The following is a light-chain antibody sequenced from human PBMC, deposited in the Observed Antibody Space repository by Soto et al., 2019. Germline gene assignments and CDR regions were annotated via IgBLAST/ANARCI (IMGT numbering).Light chain of an antibody. J-gene: IGKJ1*01. CDR2: GAS. V-gene: IGKV3-15*01. Sequence: EIVMTQSPATLSVSPGERATLSCRASQSVSSNLAWYQQKPGQAPWLPIYGASTRATGIPARFSGSGSGTEFTLTITSLQSEDFAVYYCQQYNNWWTFGQGTKVDIK. CDR1: QSVSSN. CDR3: QQYNNWWT.